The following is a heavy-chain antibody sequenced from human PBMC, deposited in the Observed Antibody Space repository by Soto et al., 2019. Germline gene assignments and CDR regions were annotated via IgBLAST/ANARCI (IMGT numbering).Heavy chain of an antibody. V-gene: IGHV1-18*01. CDR3: ARPRGYSYGFDY. J-gene: IGHJ4*02. CDR2: ISAYNGNT. Sequence: QVQLVQSGAEVKKPGASVKVSCKASGYTFTSYGISWVRQAPGQGLEWMGWISAYNGNTNYAQKRQGRVTWTTDTSTSTANRELRSLRSDATAVYYCARPRGYSYGFDYWGQGTLVTVSS. CDR1: GYTFTSYG. D-gene: IGHD5-18*01.